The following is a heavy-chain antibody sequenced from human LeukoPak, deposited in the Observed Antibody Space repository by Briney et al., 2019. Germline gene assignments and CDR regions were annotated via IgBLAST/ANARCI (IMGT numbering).Heavy chain of an antibody. Sequence: SVTVSCKASGGTFSSYAISWVRQAPGQGLEWMGGIIPIFGTANYAQKFQGRVTITADESTSTAYMELSSLRSEDTAVYYCARALSRWIQLWSDAFDIWGQGTMVTVSS. CDR3: ARALSRWIQLWSDAFDI. CDR1: GGTFSSYA. CDR2: IIPIFGTA. D-gene: IGHD5-18*01. J-gene: IGHJ3*02. V-gene: IGHV1-69*01.